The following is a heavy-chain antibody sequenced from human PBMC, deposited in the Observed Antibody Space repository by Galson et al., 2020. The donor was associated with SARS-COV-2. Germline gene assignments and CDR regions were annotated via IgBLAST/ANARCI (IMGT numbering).Heavy chain of an antibody. Sequence: GGSLRLSCAASGFTFSSYGMHWVRQAPGKGLEWVAVIWYDGSNKYYADSVKGRFTISRDNSKNTLYLQMNSLRAEDPAVYYCARDPLHYYDSSGYDYVPPRDYYYYYMDVWGKGTTVTVSS. CDR3: ARDPLHYYDSSGYDYVPPRDYYYYYMDV. V-gene: IGHV3-33*01. CDR1: GFTFSSYG. CDR2: IWYDGSNK. D-gene: IGHD3-22*01. J-gene: IGHJ6*03.